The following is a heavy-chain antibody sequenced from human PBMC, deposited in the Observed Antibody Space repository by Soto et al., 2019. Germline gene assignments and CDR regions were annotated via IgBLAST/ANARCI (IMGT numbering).Heavy chain of an antibody. J-gene: IGHJ2*01. D-gene: IGHD2-2*01. Sequence: GASVKVSCKASGYTFTSYAMHWVRQAPGQRLEWMGWINAGNGNTKYSQKFQGRVTITRDTSASTAYMELSSLRSEDTAVYYCAVVPAAMSHDYWYFDLWGRGTLVTVSS. V-gene: IGHV1-3*01. CDR2: INAGNGNT. CDR3: AVVPAAMSHDYWYFDL. CDR1: GYTFTSYA.